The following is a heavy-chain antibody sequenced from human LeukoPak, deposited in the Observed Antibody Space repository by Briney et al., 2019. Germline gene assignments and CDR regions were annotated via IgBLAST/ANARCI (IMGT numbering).Heavy chain of an antibody. D-gene: IGHD6-13*01. J-gene: IGHJ4*02. V-gene: IGHV4-39*01. CDR3: GEAAAGY. Sequence: SETLSLTCTVSGGSLSSSSCYWVWLRQPPGTGLEWLGSIYYSRSTYYDPSLKSRVTISVDTSKNQFSLKLSSVTAADTAVYYCGEAAAGYWGQGTLVTVSS. CDR2: IYYSRST. CDR1: GGSLSSSSCY.